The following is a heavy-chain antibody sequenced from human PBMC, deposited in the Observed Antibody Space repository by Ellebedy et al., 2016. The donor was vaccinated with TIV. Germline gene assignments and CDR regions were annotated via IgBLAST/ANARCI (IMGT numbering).Heavy chain of an antibody. CDR2: IWYDGINK. V-gene: IGHV3-33*06. CDR1: GFTFSRYA. D-gene: IGHD6-19*01. J-gene: IGHJ4*02. Sequence: GESLKISCAASGFTFSRYAMHWVRQAPGKGLEWVSVIWYDGINKYYADSVKGRFTISRDNSKNTLFLQMNSLRVEDTAVYYCAKELKEGSSDYWGQGTLVTVSS. CDR3: AKELKEGSSDY.